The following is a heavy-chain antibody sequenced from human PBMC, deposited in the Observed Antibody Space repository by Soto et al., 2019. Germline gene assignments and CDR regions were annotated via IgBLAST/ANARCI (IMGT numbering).Heavy chain of an antibody. CDR2: ISGSGGST. V-gene: IGHV3-23*01. CDR1: GFTFSRYA. Sequence: HPGGSLRLSCAASGFTFSRYAMSWVRQAPGKGLEWVSGISGSGGSTYYADSVKGRFTISRDNSKNSLYLQMNSLRAEDTAVYYCATRRGRAYYYYYYMDVWGKGTTVTVSS. CDR3: ATRRGRAYYYYYYMDV. J-gene: IGHJ6*03.